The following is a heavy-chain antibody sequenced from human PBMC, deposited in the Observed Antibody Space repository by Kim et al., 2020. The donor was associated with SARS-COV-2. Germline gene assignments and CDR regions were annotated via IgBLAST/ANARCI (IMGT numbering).Heavy chain of an antibody. J-gene: IGHJ4*02. V-gene: IGHV1-46*01. CDR3: ARDLESGYSYGSLDY. D-gene: IGHD5-18*01. Sequence: AQKFQGRVTMTRDTSTSTVYMELSSLRSEDTAVYYCARDLESGYSYGSLDYWGQGTLVTVSS.